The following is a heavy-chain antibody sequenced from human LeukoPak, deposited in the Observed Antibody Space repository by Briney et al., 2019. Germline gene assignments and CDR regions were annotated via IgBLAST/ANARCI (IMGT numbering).Heavy chain of an antibody. V-gene: IGHV3-11*04. D-gene: IGHD3-9*01. CDR1: GFTFSDYY. Sequence: GSLRLSCAASGFTFSDYYMSWIRQAPGKGLEWVSYISSSGSTIYYADSVKGRFTISRDNAKNSLYLQMNSLRAEDTAVYYCAREASIGDWSVDYWGQGTLVTVSS. J-gene: IGHJ4*02. CDR2: ISSSGSTI. CDR3: AREASIGDWSVDY.